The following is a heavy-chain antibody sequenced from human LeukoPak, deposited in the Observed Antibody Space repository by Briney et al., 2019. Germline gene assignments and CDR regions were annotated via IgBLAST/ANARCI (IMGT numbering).Heavy chain of an antibody. CDR2: INAGNENT. CDR3: ARDLYGDYFDY. V-gene: IGHV1-3*01. Sequence: ASVKVSCTASGYTFSRYGMHWVRQAPGQRLERMGWINAGNENTKYSQKFQGRVSITRDTSASTAYMELSSLTSEDTAVYYCARDLYGDYFDYWGQGTLVTVSS. J-gene: IGHJ4*02. D-gene: IGHD3-16*01. CDR1: GYTFSRYG.